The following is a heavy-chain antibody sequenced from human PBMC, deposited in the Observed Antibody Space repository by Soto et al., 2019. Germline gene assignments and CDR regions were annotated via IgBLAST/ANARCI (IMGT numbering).Heavy chain of an antibody. V-gene: IGHV4-30-2*01. D-gene: IGHD1-26*01. CDR2: ISHSGST. CDR1: GGSISSGGYS. CDR3: ARVNLPTTGGSLFSDY. J-gene: IGHJ4*01. Sequence: QLQMQESGSGLVKPSQTLSLTCAVSGGSISSGGYSWSWIRQPPGKGLEWIGYISHSGSTYYKPSLKSLVTTSVDRSKHDLALKLSSVTAADTAAYYCARVNLPTTGGSLFSDYRGHRTLVTVSS.